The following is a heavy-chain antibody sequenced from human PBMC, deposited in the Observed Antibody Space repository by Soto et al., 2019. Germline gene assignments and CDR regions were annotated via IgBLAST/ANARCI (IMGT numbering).Heavy chain of an antibody. Sequence: QVQLVESGGGVVQPGRSLRLSCAASGFTFSSYGMHWVCQAPGKGLEWVAVIWYDGSNKYYADSVKGRFTICRDNSKNTLYLQMNSLRAEDTAVYYCARGGANIVLMVYAMGYWGQGTLVTVSS. CDR3: ARGGANIVLMVYAMGY. D-gene: IGHD2-8*01. CDR2: IWYDGSNK. J-gene: IGHJ4*02. CDR1: GFTFSSYG. V-gene: IGHV3-33*01.